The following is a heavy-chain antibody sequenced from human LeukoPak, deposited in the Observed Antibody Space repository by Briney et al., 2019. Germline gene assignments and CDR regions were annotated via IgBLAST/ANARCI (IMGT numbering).Heavy chain of an antibody. CDR2: SYYSGNT. Sequence: SETLSLTCTVSGVAISSGDYYWSWIRQPPGKGLEWIGYSYYSGNTYYNPSLKSRVTISMDTSKNQFSLKLNSMTAADTAVYYCATAPYEYIWGTYRTNWFDPWGQGTLVTVSS. J-gene: IGHJ5*02. CDR1: GVAISSGDYY. D-gene: IGHD3-16*02. V-gene: IGHV4-30-4*01. CDR3: ATAPYEYIWGTYRTNWFDP.